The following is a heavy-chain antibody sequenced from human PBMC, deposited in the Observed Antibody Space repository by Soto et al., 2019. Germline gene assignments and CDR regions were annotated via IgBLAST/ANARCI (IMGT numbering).Heavy chain of an antibody. V-gene: IGHV4-4*02. J-gene: IGHJ5*02. CDR3: ARNYVWGSYRQVDLFFS. CDR2: IYHSGST. CDR1: GGSISSSNW. Sequence: LSLTCAVSGGSISSSNWWSWVRQPPGKGLEWIGEIYHSGSTKYNPSLKSRVTISVDKSKNQFSLKLSSVTAADTAVYYCARNYVWGSYRQVDLFFSLVQRTLISV. D-gene: IGHD3-16*02.